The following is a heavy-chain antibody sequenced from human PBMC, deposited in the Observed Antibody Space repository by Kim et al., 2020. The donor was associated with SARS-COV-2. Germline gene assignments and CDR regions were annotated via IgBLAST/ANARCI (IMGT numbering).Heavy chain of an antibody. V-gene: IGHV1-69*13. CDR1: GGTFSQYG. Sequence: SVKVSCKASGGTFSQYGISWVRQAPGQGLEWMGAIIPIFGTTHYAPKFQGRVTITADEFTNTANMELTSLTSGDTAVYYCASDRGSLSGMDVWGRGTTVTVTS. CDR3: ASDRGSLSGMDV. J-gene: IGHJ6*02. D-gene: IGHD2-15*01. CDR2: IIPIFGTT.